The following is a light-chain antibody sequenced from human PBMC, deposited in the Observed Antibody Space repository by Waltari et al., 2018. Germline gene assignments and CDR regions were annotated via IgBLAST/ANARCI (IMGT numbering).Light chain of an antibody. J-gene: IGLJ2*01. Sequence: QPVLTQSSSASASLGSSVKLTCTLSSGHSSYIIQWPQQQPGKAPRYLMKLEGSGSYNKGSGVPDRFSGSSSGADRYLTISNLQSEDEADYYCETWDSNTHVFGGGTKLTVL. CDR3: ETWDSNTHV. CDR2: LEGSGSY. CDR1: SGHSSYI. V-gene: IGLV4-60*03.